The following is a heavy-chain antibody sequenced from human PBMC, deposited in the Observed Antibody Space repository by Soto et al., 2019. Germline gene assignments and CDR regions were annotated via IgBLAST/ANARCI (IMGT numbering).Heavy chain of an antibody. CDR3: TILGDYYGSGSTEKHDY. CDR1: GFTFSGSA. V-gene: IGHV3-73*01. D-gene: IGHD3-10*01. Sequence: GGSLRLSCAASGFTFSGSAMHWVRQASGKGLEWVGRIRSKANSYATAYAASVKGRFTISRGDSKNTAYLQMNSLKTEDTAVYYCTILGDYYGSGSTEKHDYWGQGTLVTVSS. CDR2: IRSKANSYAT. J-gene: IGHJ4*02.